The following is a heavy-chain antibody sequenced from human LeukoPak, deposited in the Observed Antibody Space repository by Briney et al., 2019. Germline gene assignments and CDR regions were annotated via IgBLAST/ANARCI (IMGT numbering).Heavy chain of an antibody. D-gene: IGHD4-17*01. Sequence: GGSLRLSCAASGFTFSSYAMSWVRQAPGKGLEWVSVISSSGGTTYYSDSVKGRFIISRDNSKNTLYLQMNSLRAEDTAVYYCAKDTAYGDYDYFDYWGQGTLVAVSS. J-gene: IGHJ4*02. V-gene: IGHV3-23*01. CDR3: AKDTAYGDYDYFDY. CDR2: ISSSGGTT. CDR1: GFTFSSYA.